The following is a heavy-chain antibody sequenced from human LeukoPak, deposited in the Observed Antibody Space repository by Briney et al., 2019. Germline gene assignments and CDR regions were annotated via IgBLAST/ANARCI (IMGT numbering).Heavy chain of an antibody. Sequence: GASVKVSCKASGYTFTSYAMHWVRQAPGQRLECMGWISVGNGNTEYSQKFQGRVTITRDTSASTVYMELSSLRSEDTAVYYCARDGSSWSFDYWGQGTLVTVSS. CDR3: ARDGSSWSFDY. CDR1: GYTFTSYA. CDR2: ISVGNGNT. J-gene: IGHJ4*02. D-gene: IGHD6-13*01. V-gene: IGHV1-3*01.